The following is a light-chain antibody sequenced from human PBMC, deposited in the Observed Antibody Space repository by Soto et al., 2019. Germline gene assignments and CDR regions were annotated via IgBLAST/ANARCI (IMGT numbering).Light chain of an antibody. V-gene: IGKV1-12*01. Sequence: DIQMTQSPSSVSASVGDRVTITCRASQDLSTWLAWYQQKPGKAPKLLIYAASSLQSGVPSRFSGSGSGTDFTLTISSLQPEDSATYCCQHANSFPPTFGQGTKLEL. CDR3: QHANSFPPT. CDR1: QDLSTW. J-gene: IGKJ2*01. CDR2: AAS.